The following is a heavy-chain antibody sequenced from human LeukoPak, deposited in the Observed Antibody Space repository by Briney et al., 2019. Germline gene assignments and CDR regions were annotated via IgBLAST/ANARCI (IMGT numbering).Heavy chain of an antibody. CDR1: GYTFTSYG. CDR2: ISAYNGNT. CDR3: ARFHRSSTSCYDGFDY. D-gene: IGHD2-2*01. V-gene: IGHV1-18*01. J-gene: IGHJ4*02. Sequence: GASVKVSCKASGYTFTSYGISWVRQAPGQGLEWMGWISAYNGNTNYAQKLQGRVTMTTDTSTSTAYMELRSLRSDDTAVYYCARFHRSSTSCYDGFDYWGQGTLVTVSS.